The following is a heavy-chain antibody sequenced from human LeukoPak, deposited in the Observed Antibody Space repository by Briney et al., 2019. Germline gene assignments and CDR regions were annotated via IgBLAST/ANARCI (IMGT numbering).Heavy chain of an antibody. D-gene: IGHD3-10*01. V-gene: IGHV3-23*01. Sequence: GGSLRLSCAASGFTFNNYAMSWFRQAPGKGLEWVSGISAIDGSTYYADSVKGRFTISRDISKTTLYLQMHNLRGEDTAVYYCAKVEYDYGSGEDAYDIWGQGTMVTVSS. J-gene: IGHJ3*02. CDR1: GFTFNNYA. CDR2: ISAIDGST. CDR3: AKVEYDYGSGEDAYDI.